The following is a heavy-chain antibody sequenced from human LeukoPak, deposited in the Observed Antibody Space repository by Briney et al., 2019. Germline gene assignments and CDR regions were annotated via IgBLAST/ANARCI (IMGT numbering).Heavy chain of an antibody. V-gene: IGHV3-23*01. CDR3: ARGVYDILTLDI. CDR2: ISGSGGST. D-gene: IGHD3-9*01. CDR1: GFTFGDYA. Sequence: GGSLRLSCAASGFTFGDYAMHWVRQAPGKGLEWVSAISGSGGSTYYADSVKGRFTISRDNSKNTLYLQMNSLRAEDTAVYYCARGVYDILTLDIWGQGTMVTVSS. J-gene: IGHJ3*02.